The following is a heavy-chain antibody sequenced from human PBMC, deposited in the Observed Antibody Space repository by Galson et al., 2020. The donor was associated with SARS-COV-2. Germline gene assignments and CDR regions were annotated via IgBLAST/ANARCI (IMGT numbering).Heavy chain of an antibody. J-gene: IGHJ6*03. D-gene: IGHD3-3*01. V-gene: IGHV3-30-3*01. Sequence: GESLKISCAASGFTFSSYAMHWVRQAPGKGLEWVAVISYDGSNKYYADSVKGRFTISRDNSKNTLYLQMNSLRAEDTAVYYCAREDSFWSGYFRTYYYYMDVWGKGTTVTVS. CDR2: ISYDGSNK. CDR1: GFTFSSYA. CDR3: AREDSFWSGYFRTYYYYMDV.